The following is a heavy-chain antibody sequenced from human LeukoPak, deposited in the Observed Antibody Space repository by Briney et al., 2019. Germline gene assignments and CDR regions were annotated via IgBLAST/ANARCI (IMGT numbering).Heavy chain of an antibody. J-gene: IGHJ4*02. D-gene: IGHD3-10*01. CDR1: GFTFSSYA. CDR3: ARDSGRWFGESIDY. V-gene: IGHV3-30*04. Sequence: GGSLRLSCAASGFTFSSYAMHWVRQAPGKGLEWVADITYDGSNKYYADSVKGRFTISRDNSKNTLYLKMNSLRAEDTAVYYCARDSGRWFGESIDYWGQGTLVTVSS. CDR2: ITYDGSNK.